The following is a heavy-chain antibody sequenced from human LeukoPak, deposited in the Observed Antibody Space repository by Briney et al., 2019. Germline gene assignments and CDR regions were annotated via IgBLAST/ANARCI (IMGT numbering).Heavy chain of an antibody. D-gene: IGHD3-10*01. V-gene: IGHV3-23*01. CDR1: GFTFNTYG. J-gene: IGHJ4*02. CDR2: ISGSGGAT. CDR3: ARGGVDYYGSGTYYLMYYFDY. Sequence: PGGSLRLSCAASGFTFNTYGMSWVRQAPGKGLEWVSGISGSGGATYYADSEKGRFTISRDDPHNTLYLQMNSLRAEDTAVYFCARGGVDYYGSGTYYLMYYFDYWGQGALVTVSS.